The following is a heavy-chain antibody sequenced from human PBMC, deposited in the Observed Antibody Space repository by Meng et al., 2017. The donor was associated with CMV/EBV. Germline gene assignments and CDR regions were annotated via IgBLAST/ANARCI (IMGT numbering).Heavy chain of an antibody. CDR3: ARGVRPGYCSSTSCYTGRPFHYYYYGMDV. CDR1: GGSFSGYY. D-gene: IGHD2-2*02. CDR2: INHSGST. V-gene: IGHV4-34*01. J-gene: IGHJ6*02. Sequence: SETLSLTCAVYGGSFSGYYWSWIRQPPGKGLEWSGEINHSGSTNYNPSLKSRVTISVDTSKNQFSLKLSSVTAADTAVYYCARGVRPGYCSSTSCYTGRPFHYYYYGMDVWGQGTTVTVSS.